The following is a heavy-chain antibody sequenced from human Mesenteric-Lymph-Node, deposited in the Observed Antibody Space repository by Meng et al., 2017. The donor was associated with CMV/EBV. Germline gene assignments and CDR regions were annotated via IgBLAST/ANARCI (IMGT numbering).Heavy chain of an antibody. CDR2: IYYSGST. CDR1: GGSISSSSYY. CDR3: ARGSPTVTTLHGAFDI. D-gene: IGHD4-17*01. Sequence: GSLRLSCTVSGGSISSSSYYWGWIRQPPGKGLEWIGSIYYSGSTYYNPSLKSRVTISVDTSKNQFSLKLSSVTAADTAVYYCARGSPTVTTLHGAFDIWGQGTMVTVSS. V-gene: IGHV4-39*07. J-gene: IGHJ3*02.